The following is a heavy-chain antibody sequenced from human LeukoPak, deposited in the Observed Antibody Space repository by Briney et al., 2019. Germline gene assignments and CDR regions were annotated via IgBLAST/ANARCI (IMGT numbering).Heavy chain of an antibody. V-gene: IGHV4-38-2*02. CDR1: GYSISSGYY. CDR2: IYHSGST. J-gene: IGHJ5*02. CDR3: ARGARRYYGSGSYYNAHNWFDP. Sequence: PSETLSLTCTVSGYSISSGYYWGWIRQPPGKGLEWIGSIYHSGSTYYNPSLKSRVTISVDTSKNQFSLKLSSVTAADTAVYYCARGARRYYGSGSYYNAHNWFDPWGQGTLVTVSS. D-gene: IGHD3-10*01.